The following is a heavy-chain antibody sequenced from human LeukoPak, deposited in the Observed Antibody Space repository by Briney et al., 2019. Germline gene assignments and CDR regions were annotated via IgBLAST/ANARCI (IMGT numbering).Heavy chain of an antibody. D-gene: IGHD3-10*01. Sequence: PSETLSLTCTVSAGSISSTSYYWGWIRQPPGKGLEWIGSIYYTGSTYYNPSLKSRVTISVDTSKNQFSLKLSSVTAADTAVYYCARQTRYGSGSYYNPFDYWGQGTLVTVSS. J-gene: IGHJ4*02. V-gene: IGHV4-39*01. CDR3: ARQTRYGSGSYYNPFDY. CDR2: IYYTGST. CDR1: AGSISSTSYY.